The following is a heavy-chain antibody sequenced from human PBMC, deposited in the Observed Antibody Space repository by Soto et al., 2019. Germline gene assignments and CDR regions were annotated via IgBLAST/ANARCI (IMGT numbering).Heavy chain of an antibody. V-gene: IGHV3-15*07. CDR1: GFTFSNAW. D-gene: IGHD3-16*02. CDR3: AKDHYVWGTYRFYHFDS. Sequence: GGSLRLSCAASGFTFSNAWMNWVRQAPGKGLEWVGRIKSKTDGGTTDYAAPVKGRFTISRDDSKNTLYLQMNSLKTEDTAVYYCAKDHYVWGTYRFYHFDSWAQGALVTVSS. J-gene: IGHJ4*02. CDR2: IKSKTDGGTT.